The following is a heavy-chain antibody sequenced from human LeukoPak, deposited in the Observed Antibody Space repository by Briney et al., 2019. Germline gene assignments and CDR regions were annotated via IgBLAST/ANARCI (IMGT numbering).Heavy chain of an antibody. CDR1: GFTFSSYW. Sequence: TGGSLRLSCAASGFTFSSYWMSWVRQAPGKGLEWVANIKQDGSEKYYVDSVKGRFTISRDNAKNSLYLQMNSLRAEDTAVYYCARVRHYTNGVCLVFDYWGQGTLVTVSS. CDR3: ARVRHYTNGVCLVFDY. CDR2: IKQDGSEK. J-gene: IGHJ4*02. V-gene: IGHV3-7*01. D-gene: IGHD2-8*01.